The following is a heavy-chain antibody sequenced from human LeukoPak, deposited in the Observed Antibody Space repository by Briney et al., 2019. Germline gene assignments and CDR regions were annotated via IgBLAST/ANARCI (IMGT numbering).Heavy chain of an antibody. CDR3: ARDALVVVAATPEPNYYYYMGV. Sequence: GGSLRLSCAASGFTFSSYEMNWVRQAPGKGLEWVSYISSSGSTIYYADSVKGRFTISRDNAKNSLYLQMNSLRAEDTAVYYCARDALVVVAATPEPNYYYYMGVWGKGTTVTVSS. D-gene: IGHD2-15*01. J-gene: IGHJ6*03. V-gene: IGHV3-48*03. CDR1: GFTFSSYE. CDR2: ISSSGSTI.